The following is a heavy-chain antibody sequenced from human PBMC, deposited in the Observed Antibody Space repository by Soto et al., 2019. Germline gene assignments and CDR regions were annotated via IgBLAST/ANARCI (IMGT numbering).Heavy chain of an antibody. V-gene: IGHV3-23*01. D-gene: IGHD6-13*01. CDR2: ISGSGGST. Sequence: PGGSLRLSCAASGLTFSSYAMTWVRQAPGKGLEWVSGISGSGGSTYYADSVKGRFTISRDNSKNTLYLQMNSLRAEDTAVYYCAKSGSSSWSYYYYIMDVWGQGTTVTVS. CDR3: AKSGSSSWSYYYYIMDV. CDR1: GLTFSSYA. J-gene: IGHJ6*02.